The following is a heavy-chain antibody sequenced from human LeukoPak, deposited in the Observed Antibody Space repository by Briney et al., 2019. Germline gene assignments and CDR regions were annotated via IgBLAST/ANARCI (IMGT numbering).Heavy chain of an antibody. V-gene: IGHV1-8*01. CDR2: MNPNSGNT. D-gene: IGHD3/OR15-3a*01. CDR1: GYTFTSYD. CDR3: ARGVRKQTGRVYYYYMDV. J-gene: IGHJ6*03. Sequence: ASVKVSCKASGYTFTSYDINRVRQATGQGLEWMGWMNPNSGNTGYAQKFQGRVTMTRNTSISTAYMELSSLRPEDTAVYYCARGVRKQTGRVYYYYMDVWGKGTTVTVSS.